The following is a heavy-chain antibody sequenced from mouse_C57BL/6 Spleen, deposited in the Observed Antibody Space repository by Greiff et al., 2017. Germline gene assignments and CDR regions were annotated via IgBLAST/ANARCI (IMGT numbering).Heavy chain of an antibody. V-gene: IGHV1-55*01. CDR2: IYPGSGST. CDR1: GYTFTSYW. Sequence: QVQLQQPGAELVKPGASVKMSCKASGYTFTSYWITWVKQRPGQGLEWIGDIYPGSGSTNYNEKFKSKATLTVDTSSSTAYMQLSSLTSEDSAVYYCARDGSSYVPLAYWGQGTLVNVSA. CDR3: ARDGSSYVPLAY. D-gene: IGHD1-1*01. J-gene: IGHJ3*01.